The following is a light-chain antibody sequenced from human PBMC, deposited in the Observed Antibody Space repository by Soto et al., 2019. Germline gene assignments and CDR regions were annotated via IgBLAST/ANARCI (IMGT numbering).Light chain of an antibody. V-gene: IGKV2D-29*02. CDR1: HSLLHITGETF. CDR3: MQSTQLPPT. CDR2: EVS. J-gene: IGKJ5*01. Sequence: DVVMTQTPLSLSVAPGQPASISCKSSHSLLHITGETFLFWYLQKTGQSPQILIYEVSTRVSGVPDRFSGSGSGTDLKLEISRVETDDVGIYYCMQSTQLPPTCGQGTRLDIK.